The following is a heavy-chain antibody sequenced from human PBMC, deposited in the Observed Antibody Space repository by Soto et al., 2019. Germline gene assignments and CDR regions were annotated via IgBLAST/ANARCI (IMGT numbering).Heavy chain of an antibody. CDR1: GGTFSSYT. D-gene: IGHD5-18*01. V-gene: IGHV1-69*02. CDR3: ARGSYRTFDY. CDR2: IIPILGIA. J-gene: IGHJ4*02. Sequence: ASVKVSCKASGGTFSSYTITWVRQAPGQGLEWMGRIIPILGIANYAQKFQGRVTITADKSTSTAYMELSSLRAEDTAVYYCARGSYRTFDYRGQGTLVTVSS.